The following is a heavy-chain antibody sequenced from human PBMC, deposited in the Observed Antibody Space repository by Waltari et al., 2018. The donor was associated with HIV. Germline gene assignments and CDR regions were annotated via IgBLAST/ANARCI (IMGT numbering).Heavy chain of an antibody. V-gene: IGHV3-30*04. CDR1: GFTFSSYA. CDR2: ISYDGSNK. J-gene: IGHJ4*02. Sequence: QVQLVESGGGVVQPGRSLRLSCAASGFTFSSYAMHWVRQAPGKGLEWVAVISYDGSNKYYADSVKGRFTISRDNSKNTLYLQMNSLRAEDTAVYYCARDNRSWYVDYWGQGTLVTVSS. CDR3: ARDNRSWYVDY. D-gene: IGHD6-13*01.